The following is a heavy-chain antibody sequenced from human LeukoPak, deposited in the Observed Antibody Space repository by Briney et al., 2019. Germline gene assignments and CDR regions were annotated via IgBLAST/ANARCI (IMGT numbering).Heavy chain of an antibody. D-gene: IGHD6-6*01. CDR3: ARVRIAARRAYYFDY. J-gene: IGHJ4*02. Sequence: RPSETLSLTCTVSSGSISSYYWSWIRQPPGKGLEWIGYIYYSGSTNYNPSLKSRVTISVDTSKNQFSLKLSSVTAADTAVYYCARVRIAARRAYYFDYWGQGTLVTVSS. V-gene: IGHV4-59*01. CDR2: IYYSGST. CDR1: SGSISSYY.